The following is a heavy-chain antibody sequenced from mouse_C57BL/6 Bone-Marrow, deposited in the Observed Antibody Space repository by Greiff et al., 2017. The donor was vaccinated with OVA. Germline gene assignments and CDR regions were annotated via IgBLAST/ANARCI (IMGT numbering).Heavy chain of an antibody. CDR2: IDPSDSET. J-gene: IGHJ3*01. Sequence: QVQLQQPGAELVRPGSSVKLSCKASGYTFTSYWMHWVKQRPIQGLEWIGNIDPSDSETHYNQKFKDKATLTVDKSSSTAYMQLSSLTSEDSAVYYCARENYDYDVGFAYWGQGTLVTVSA. D-gene: IGHD2-4*01. V-gene: IGHV1-52*01. CDR3: ARENYDYDVGFAY. CDR1: GYTFTSYW.